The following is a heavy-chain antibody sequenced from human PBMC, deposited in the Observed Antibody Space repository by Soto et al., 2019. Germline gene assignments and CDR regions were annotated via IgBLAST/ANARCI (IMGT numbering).Heavy chain of an antibody. CDR2: IYYSGST. CDR1: GGSISSYY. CDR3: ARWYYDILTGYYHFDY. D-gene: IGHD3-9*01. Sequence: SDTLSLTCTVSGGSISSYYWSWIRQPPGKGLEWIGYIYYSGSTNYNPSLKSRVTISVDTSKNQFSLKLSSVTAADTAVYYCARWYYDILTGYYHFDYWGQGTLVTVS. V-gene: IGHV4-59*01. J-gene: IGHJ4*02.